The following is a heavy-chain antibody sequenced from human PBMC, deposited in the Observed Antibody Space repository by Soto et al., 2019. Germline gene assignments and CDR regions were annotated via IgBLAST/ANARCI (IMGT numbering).Heavy chain of an antibody. Sequence: SETLSLTCTVSGGSVTSYYWSWIRQPPGKGMEWIAYIYYSGSTNYNPSLKSRVTVSVDTSKNQFSLKLSSVTAADTAVYYCARGPGLTHLNYWGQGTLVTVSA. V-gene: IGHV4-59*02. J-gene: IGHJ4*02. CDR3: ARGPGLTHLNY. D-gene: IGHD1-20*01. CDR2: IYYSGST. CDR1: GGSVTSYY.